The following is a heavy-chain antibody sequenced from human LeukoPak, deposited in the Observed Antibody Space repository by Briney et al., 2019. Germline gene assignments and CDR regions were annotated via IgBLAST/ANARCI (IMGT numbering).Heavy chain of an antibody. J-gene: IGHJ6*03. CDR2: IIPIFGTA. V-gene: IGHV1-69*05. CDR1: GGSFISYA. CDR3: AIPPLDLYYYYYMDV. Sequence: ASGKVSCKASGGSFISYAISWVRQAPGQGLEWMGGIIPIFGTANYAQKVQGRVTITTDEATSTAYMELSSLRSEDTAVYYCAIPPLDLYYYYYMDVWGKGTTVTVSS.